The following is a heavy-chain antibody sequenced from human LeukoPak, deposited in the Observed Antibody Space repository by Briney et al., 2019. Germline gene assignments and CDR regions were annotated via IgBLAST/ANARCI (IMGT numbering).Heavy chain of an antibody. D-gene: IGHD4-17*01. CDR2: ISAYNGNT. V-gene: IGHV1-18*01. J-gene: IGHJ4*02. CDR1: GYTFTNYG. Sequence: ASVKVSCKASGYTFTNYGISWVRQAPGQGLEWMGWISAYNGNTNYAQKFQGRVTMTTDTSTSTAYMELRSLRSDDTAVYYCARVGDYGVLGYFDYWGQGTLVSVSS. CDR3: ARVGDYGVLGYFDY.